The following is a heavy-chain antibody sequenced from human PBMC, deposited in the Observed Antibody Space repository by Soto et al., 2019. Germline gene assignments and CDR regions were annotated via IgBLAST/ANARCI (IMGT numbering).Heavy chain of an antibody. J-gene: IGHJ6*02. CDR3: ARTYFYDSSDPGSSYYYGMDV. CDR1: GYNFSNYW. CDR2: IYPADSDT. D-gene: IGHD3-22*01. V-gene: IGHV5-51*01. Sequence: DSLKISCKGCGYNFSNYWIGWVRQMNGKGLEWMGIIYPADSDTRYSPSFQGQVTISADKSIGTAYLQWSSLKASDTAIYYCARTYFYDSSDPGSSYYYGMDVWGQGTTVTVSS.